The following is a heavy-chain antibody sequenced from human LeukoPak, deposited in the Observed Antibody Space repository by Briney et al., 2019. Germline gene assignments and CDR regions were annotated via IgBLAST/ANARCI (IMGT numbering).Heavy chain of an antibody. Sequence: GGSLRLSCAASGFTFSSYAMSWVRQAPGKGLEWVAVISYDGSNKYYADSVKGRFTISRDNSKNTLYLQMNSLRAEDTAVYYCARTQCSGGSCYYGAFDIWGQGTMVTVSS. V-gene: IGHV3-30*04. CDR2: ISYDGSNK. J-gene: IGHJ3*02. CDR3: ARTQCSGGSCYYGAFDI. CDR1: GFTFSSYA. D-gene: IGHD2-15*01.